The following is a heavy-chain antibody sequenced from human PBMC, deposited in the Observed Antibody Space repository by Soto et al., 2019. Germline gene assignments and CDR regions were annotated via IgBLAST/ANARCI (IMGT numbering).Heavy chain of an antibody. V-gene: IGHV3-23*01. J-gene: IGHJ6*02. CDR3: ATDPRLYYYYGMDV. Sequence: LRLSCAASGFTFSSYAMSWVRQAPGKGLEWVSAISGSGGSTYYADSVKGRFTISRDNSKNTLYLQMNSLRAEDTAVYYCATDPRLYYYYGMDVWGQGTTVTVSS. CDR1: GFTFSSYA. CDR2: ISGSGGST.